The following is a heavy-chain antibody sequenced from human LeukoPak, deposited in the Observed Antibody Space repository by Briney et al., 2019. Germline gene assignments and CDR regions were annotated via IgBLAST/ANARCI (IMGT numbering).Heavy chain of an antibody. CDR3: AREYGDKSNSRLDY. Sequence: GGSLRLSCAASGFTFSSYAMHWVRQAPGKGLEWVAVISYDGSNKYYADSVKGRFTISRDNSKNTLYLQMNSLRAEDTAVYYCAREYGDKSNSRLDYRGQGTLVTVSS. CDR2: ISYDGSNK. D-gene: IGHD4-17*01. V-gene: IGHV3-30*01. CDR1: GFTFSSYA. J-gene: IGHJ4*02.